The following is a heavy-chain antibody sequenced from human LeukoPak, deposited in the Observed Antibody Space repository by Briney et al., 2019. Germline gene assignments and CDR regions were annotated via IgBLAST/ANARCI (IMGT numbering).Heavy chain of an antibody. CDR1: GGSISSYY. CDR3: ARAGTTMVRGVIITVFDY. D-gene: IGHD3-10*01. Sequence: SGTLSLTCTVSGGSISSYYWSWIRQPPGKGLEWIGYIYYSGSTNYNPSLKSRVTISVDTSKNQFSLKLSSVTAADTAVYYCARAGTTMVRGVIITVFDYWGQGTLVTVSS. CDR2: IYYSGST. J-gene: IGHJ4*02. V-gene: IGHV4-59*01.